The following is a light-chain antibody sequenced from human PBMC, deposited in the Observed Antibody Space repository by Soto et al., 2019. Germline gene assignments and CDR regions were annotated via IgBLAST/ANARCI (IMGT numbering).Light chain of an antibody. CDR1: SLHSSYA. CDR3: QTWGTGIHVL. J-gene: IGLJ2*01. V-gene: IGLV4-69*01. Sequence: QLVLTQSPSASASLGASVNLTCTLSSLHSSYAIAWHQQQPEKGPRYLMKLNSDGSHSKGDGIPDRFSGSSSGAERYLTISSLQSEDEADYYCQTWGTGIHVLFGGGTKLTVL. CDR2: LNSDGSH.